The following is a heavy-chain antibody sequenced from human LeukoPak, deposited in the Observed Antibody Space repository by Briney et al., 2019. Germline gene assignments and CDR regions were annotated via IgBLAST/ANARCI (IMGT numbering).Heavy chain of an antibody. V-gene: IGHV3-20*04. CDR1: GFTFSTYN. CDR3: ASGGIYYGAAFDF. D-gene: IGHD1-26*01. J-gene: IGHJ4*02. CDR2: INWNGGST. Sequence: GGSLRLSCEASGFTFSTYNMNWLRQAPGKGLEWVSGINWNGGSTGYADSVKGRFTISRDNAKNSLYLQMSSLRAEDTALYYCASGGIYYGAAFDFWGQGTLVTVSS.